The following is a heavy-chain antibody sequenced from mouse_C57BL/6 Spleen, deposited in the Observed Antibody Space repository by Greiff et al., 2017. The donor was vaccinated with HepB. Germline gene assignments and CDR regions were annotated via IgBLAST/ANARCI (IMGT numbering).Heavy chain of an antibody. CDR1: GFTFSSYA. CDR2: ISDGGSYT. J-gene: IGHJ2*01. CDR3: ARGGDWDDFDY. D-gene: IGHD4-1*01. Sequence: EVQGVESGGGLVKPGGSLKLSCAASGFTFSSYAMSWVRQTPEKRLEWVATISDGGSYTYYPDNVKGRFTISRDNAKNNLYLQMSHLKSEDTAMYYCARGGDWDDFDYWGQGTTLTVSS. V-gene: IGHV5-4*01.